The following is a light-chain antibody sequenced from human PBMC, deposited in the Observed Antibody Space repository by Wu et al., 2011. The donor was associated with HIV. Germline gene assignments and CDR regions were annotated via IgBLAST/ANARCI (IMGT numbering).Light chain of an antibody. Sequence: CRASQSVNIFSLVPQKPGQAPRLLIYGASTRAAGVPARFSASGSGTEFTLTISSLQSEDFALYYCQQYDIWPPYTFGQGTKLEIK. V-gene: IGKV3-15*01. CDR3: QQYDIWPPYT. CDR1: QSVNI. J-gene: IGKJ2*01. CDR2: GAS.